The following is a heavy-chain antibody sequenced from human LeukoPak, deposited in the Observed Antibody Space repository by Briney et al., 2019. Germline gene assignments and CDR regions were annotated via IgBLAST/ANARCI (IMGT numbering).Heavy chain of an antibody. CDR2: IYYGRST. CDR1: GGSIGTGDYY. J-gene: IGHJ5*02. Sequence: SETLSLTCTVSGGSIGTGDYYWSWIRQLPGKGLEWIAYIYYGRSTYYNPSLKSRLTISIDASKNQFSLNLTSVTAADTAVYYCARAGSSSGHNWFDPWGQGTLVTVSS. V-gene: IGHV4-31*03. D-gene: IGHD3-22*01. CDR3: ARAGSSSGHNWFDP.